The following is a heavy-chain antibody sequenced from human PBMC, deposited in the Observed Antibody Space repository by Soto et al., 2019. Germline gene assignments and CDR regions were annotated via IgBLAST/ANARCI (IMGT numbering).Heavy chain of an antibody. D-gene: IGHD3-22*01. CDR3: ARVPTDYYDSSGSFDY. J-gene: IGHJ4*02. CDR1: GYTFTSYG. V-gene: IGHV1-18*01. CDR2: ISAYNGNT. Sequence: ASVKVSCKASGYTFTSYGISWVRQAPGQGLEWMGWISAYNGNTNYAQKLQGRVTMTTDTSTSTAYMELRSLRSDDTAVYYCARVPTDYYDSSGSFDYWGQGTLVTVSS.